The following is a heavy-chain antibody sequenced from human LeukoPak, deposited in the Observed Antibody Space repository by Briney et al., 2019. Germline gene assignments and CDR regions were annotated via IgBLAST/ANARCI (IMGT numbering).Heavy chain of an antibody. Sequence: SETLSLSCTVSIGSIRSSSYYWGWIRQPPAKRLERIGRLYYRGSTYFNPSVKIRGTIFVDTSKDKLSLKLSSVTVAVIAVDYCASERWLQFVDYWGQGTLVT. J-gene: IGHJ4*02. V-gene: IGHV4-39*01. CDR3: ASERWLQFVDY. CDR2: LYYRGST. D-gene: IGHD5-24*01. CDR1: IGSIRSSSYY.